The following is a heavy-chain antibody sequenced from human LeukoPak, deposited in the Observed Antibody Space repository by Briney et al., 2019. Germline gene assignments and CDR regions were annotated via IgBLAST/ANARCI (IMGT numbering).Heavy chain of an antibody. Sequence: GGSLRLSCAASGFTFSSYGMSWVRQAAGNGLEWVSSISGSGGTTYYADSVKGRFTISRDNSKNTLYLQMNSLRADDTAVYSCAKDPPTVMANAFHIWGHGTMVTVS. J-gene: IGHJ3*02. CDR3: AKDPPTVMANAFHI. CDR2: ISGSGGTT. CDR1: GFTFSSYG. V-gene: IGHV3-23*01. D-gene: IGHD5-18*01.